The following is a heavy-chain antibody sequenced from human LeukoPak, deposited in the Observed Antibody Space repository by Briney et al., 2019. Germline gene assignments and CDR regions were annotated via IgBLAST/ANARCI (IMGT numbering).Heavy chain of an antibody. V-gene: IGHV3-9*01. CDR3: AKDNRQKYYYDSSGMGEYGY. CDR1: GFTFDDYA. Sequence: QLGGSLRLSCAASGFTFDDYAMHWVRQAPGKGLEWVSGISWNSGSIGYADSVKGRFTISRDNAKNSLYLQMNSLRAEDTALYYCAKDNRQKYYYDSSGMGEYGYWGQGTLVTVSS. CDR2: ISWNSGSI. D-gene: IGHD3-22*01. J-gene: IGHJ4*02.